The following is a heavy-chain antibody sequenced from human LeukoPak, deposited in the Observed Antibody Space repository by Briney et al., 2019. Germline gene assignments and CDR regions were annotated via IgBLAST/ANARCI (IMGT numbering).Heavy chain of an antibody. J-gene: IGHJ3*02. CDR2: FDPEDGET. Sequence: ASVKVSCKVSGYTLTELSMHWVRQAPGKGLAWMGGFDPEDGETIYAQKFQGRVTMTEDTSTDTAYMELSSLRSEDTAVYYCATVDTAMVFDAFDIWGQGTMVTVSS. CDR3: ATVDTAMVFDAFDI. D-gene: IGHD5-18*01. V-gene: IGHV1-24*01. CDR1: GYTLTELS.